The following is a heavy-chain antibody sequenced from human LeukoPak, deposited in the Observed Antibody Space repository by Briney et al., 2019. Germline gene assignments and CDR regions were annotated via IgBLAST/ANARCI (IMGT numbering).Heavy chain of an antibody. D-gene: IGHD6-19*01. V-gene: IGHV4-59*01. CDR2: IYYSGST. Sequence: SETLSLTCTVSGGSISSYYWSWIRQPPGKELEWLGYIYYSGSTNYNPSLTSRVTMSVDTSKNQFSLKLSSVTAADTAVYYCARSGYSSGMARLDYWREGTLVTVSS. CDR1: GGSISSYY. J-gene: IGHJ4*02. CDR3: ARSGYSSGMARLDY.